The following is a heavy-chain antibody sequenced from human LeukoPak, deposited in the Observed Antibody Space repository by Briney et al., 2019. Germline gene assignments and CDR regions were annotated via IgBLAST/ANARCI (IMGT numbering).Heavy chain of an antibody. CDR2: VSGSGGST. CDR3: AKRGVVIRVILVGFHKEAYYFDS. CDR1: GITLANYG. Sequence: GGALRLSCVVSGITLANYGMSWVRQAPGKGLEWVAGVSGSGGSTNYADSVKGRFTISRDNPKNTLYLQMNSLRAEDTAVYFCAKRGVVIRVILVGFHKEAYYFDSWGQGALVTVSS. J-gene: IGHJ4*02. V-gene: IGHV3-23*01. D-gene: IGHD3-22*01.